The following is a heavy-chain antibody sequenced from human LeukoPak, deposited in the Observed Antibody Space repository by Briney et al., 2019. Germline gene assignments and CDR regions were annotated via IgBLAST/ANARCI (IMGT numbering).Heavy chain of an antibody. V-gene: IGHV3-7*03. CDR3: ARGIAAAGSY. CDR2: IRQDGSDK. J-gene: IGHJ4*02. Sequence: PAGGSLRFSCVASGFTLSSYWVTWVRQAPGKGLEWVANIRQDGSDKYYMDSVKGRFTISRDNAKNSVYLQMNSLRVEDTAVYYCARGIAAAGSYWGQGTLVTVSS. D-gene: IGHD6-13*01. CDR1: GFTLSSYW.